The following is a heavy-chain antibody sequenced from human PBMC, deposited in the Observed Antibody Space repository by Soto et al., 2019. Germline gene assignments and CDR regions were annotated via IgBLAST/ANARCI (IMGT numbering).Heavy chain of an antibody. V-gene: IGHV4-4*02. CDR2: IYHSGST. CDR3: ARGLGYSGYDSDY. Sequence: QVQLQESGPGLVKPSGTLSLTCAVSGDSISSSNWWSWVRQPPGKGLEWIGEIYHSGSTNYNPSLYSRVTISVDKSKNQFSLKLSSVTAAGTAVYYCARGLGYSGYDSDYWGQGTLVTVSS. D-gene: IGHD5-12*01. CDR1: GDSISSSNW. J-gene: IGHJ4*02.